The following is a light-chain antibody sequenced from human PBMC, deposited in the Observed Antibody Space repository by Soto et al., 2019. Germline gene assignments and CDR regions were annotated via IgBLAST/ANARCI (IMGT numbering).Light chain of an antibody. CDR1: SSDVGGYNY. CDR3: SSYAGSNNHVV. CDR2: EVS. Sequence: QAVLTQPHSASGSPGQSVTISCTGTSSDVGGYNYVSWYQQHPGKAPKLMIYEVSKRPSGVPDRFSGSKSGNTASLTVSGLQAEDEADYYCSSYAGSNNHVVFGGGTKVTVL. J-gene: IGLJ2*01. V-gene: IGLV2-8*01.